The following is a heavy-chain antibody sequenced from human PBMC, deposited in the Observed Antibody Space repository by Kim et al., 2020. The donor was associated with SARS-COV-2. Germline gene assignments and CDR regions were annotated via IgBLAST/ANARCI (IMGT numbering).Heavy chain of an antibody. CDR1: GGSISSGGYY. J-gene: IGHJ5*02. Sequence: SETLSLTCTVSGGSISSGGYYWSWIRQHPGKGLEWIGYIYYSGSTYYNPSLKSRVTISVDTSKNQFSLKLSSVTAADTAVYYCARQAAHIWFDPWGQGTLVTVSS. D-gene: IGHD6-6*01. CDR2: IYYSGST. V-gene: IGHV4-31*03. CDR3: ARQAAHIWFDP.